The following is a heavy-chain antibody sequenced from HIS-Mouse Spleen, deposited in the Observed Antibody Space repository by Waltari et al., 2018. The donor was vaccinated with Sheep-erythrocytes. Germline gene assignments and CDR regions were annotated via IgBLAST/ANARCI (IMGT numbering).Heavy chain of an antibody. CDR2: INHSGST. V-gene: IGHV4-34*01. Sequence: QVQLQQWGAGLLKPSETLSLTCAVYGGSFSGYYWSWIRQPPGKGLEWIGEINHSGSTNYNPSLKSRVTIAVETSKNQFSLKLSSVTAADTAVYYCALSVDLAGAFDIWGQGTMVTVSS. CDR3: ALSVDLAGAFDI. J-gene: IGHJ3*02. D-gene: IGHD6-19*01. CDR1: GGSFSGYY.